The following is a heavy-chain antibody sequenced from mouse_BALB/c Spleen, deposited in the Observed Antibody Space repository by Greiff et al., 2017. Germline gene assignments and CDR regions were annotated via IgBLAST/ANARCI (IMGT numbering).Heavy chain of an antibody. CDR2: INPSTGYT. CDR3: AVYYRYTHYYAMDY. V-gene: IGHV1-7*01. Sequence: QVQLQQSGAELAKPGASVKMSCKASGYTFTSYWMHWVKQRPGQGLEWIGYINPSTGYTEYNQKFKDKATLTADKSSSTAYMQLSSLTSEDSAVYYCAVYYRYTHYYAMDYWGQGTSVTVSS. CDR1: GYTFTSYW. D-gene: IGHD2-14*01. J-gene: IGHJ4*01.